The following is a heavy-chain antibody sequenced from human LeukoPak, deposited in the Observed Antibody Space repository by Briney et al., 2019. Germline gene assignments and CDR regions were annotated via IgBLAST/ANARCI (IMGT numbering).Heavy chain of an antibody. V-gene: IGHV3-23*01. CDR1: GFTFTNYA. CDR3: ARLYCSGGSCYSVDY. Sequence: AGGSLRLSRAASGFTFTNYAMSWVRQAPGMGLEWVSGISGSDSGTYYADSVKGRFTISRDNSRNTLYLQIDSLRAEDTAVYYCARLYCSGGSCYSVDYWGQGTLVTVSS. D-gene: IGHD2-15*01. CDR2: ISGSDSGT. J-gene: IGHJ4*02.